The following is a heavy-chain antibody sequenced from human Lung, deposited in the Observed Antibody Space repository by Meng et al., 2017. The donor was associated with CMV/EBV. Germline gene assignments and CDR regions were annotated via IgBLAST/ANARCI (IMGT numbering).Heavy chain of an antibody. D-gene: IGHD3-10*01. CDR1: GFTVTRNW. CDR2: INEDGTDK. CDR3: ARAIEGIRETLDY. V-gene: IGHV3-7*04. Sequence: SCAASGFTVTRNWMTWVRQAPGKGLEWVANINEDGTDKNYLDSVKGRFTISRDNVKKSVYLQMNTLRGEDTAVYYCARAIEGIRETLDYWGQGTLVTVSS. J-gene: IGHJ4*02.